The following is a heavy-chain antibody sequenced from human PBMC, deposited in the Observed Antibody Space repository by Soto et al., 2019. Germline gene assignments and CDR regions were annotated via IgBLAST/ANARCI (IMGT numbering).Heavy chain of an antibody. D-gene: IGHD3-9*01. V-gene: IGHV3-9*01. CDR3: ASGRGYDILTGYYPYFDY. CDR2: ISWNSDSI. J-gene: IGHJ4*02. Sequence: EVQLVESGGGLAQPGRSLRLSCAASGFTFDDYAMHWVRQAPGKALEWVSGISWNSDSIGYADSVKGRFTISRDNAKKSLYLQMNSLRAEDTALYYCASGRGYDILTGYYPYFDYWGQGTLVTVSS. CDR1: GFTFDDYA.